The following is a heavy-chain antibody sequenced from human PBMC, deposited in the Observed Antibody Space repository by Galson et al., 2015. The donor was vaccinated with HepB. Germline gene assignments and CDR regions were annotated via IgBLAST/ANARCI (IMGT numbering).Heavy chain of an antibody. CDR3: GIVPGPMDV. D-gene: IGHD3-16*02. CDR1: GFTLSHYG. J-gene: IGHJ6*03. V-gene: IGHV3-30*03. CDR2: ISRHGDAK. Sequence: SLRLSCAASGFTLSHYGMVWVRQVPGKGLEWMSFISRHGDAKLYADSVKGRFSISSDNSGNTLHLLMNSLSAEDTAVYFCGIVPGPMDVWGKGTTVTVSS.